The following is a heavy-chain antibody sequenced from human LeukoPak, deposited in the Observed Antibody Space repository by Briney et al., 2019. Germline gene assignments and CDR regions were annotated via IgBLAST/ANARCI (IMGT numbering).Heavy chain of an antibody. CDR3: ARLVSSSWYDY. J-gene: IGHJ4*02. Sequence: GGSLRLSCAASGFTFSIYSMNWVRQAPGKGPEWVSSIGSSGSYIYYADSVKGRFTISRDNAKNSLYLQMNSLRAEDTAVYYCARLVSSSWYDYWGQGILVTVSS. CDR2: IGSSGSYI. V-gene: IGHV3-21*01. D-gene: IGHD6-13*01. CDR1: GFTFSIYS.